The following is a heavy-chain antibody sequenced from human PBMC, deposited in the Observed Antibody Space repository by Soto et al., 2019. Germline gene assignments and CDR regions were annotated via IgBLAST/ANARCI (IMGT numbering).Heavy chain of an antibody. CDR3: ASRIVGATPYFDY. V-gene: IGHV4-59*08. J-gene: IGHJ4*02. CDR1: VGSISSYY. Sequence: QVQLQESGPGLVKASETLSLTCSFSVGSISSYYWSWIRQPPGKGLEWIGYIYYTGSTNYNPSLKSRVTISVDTSKNQFSLKLTSVTAADTAVYYCASRIVGATPYFDYWGQGALVTVSS. D-gene: IGHD1-26*01. CDR2: IYYTGST.